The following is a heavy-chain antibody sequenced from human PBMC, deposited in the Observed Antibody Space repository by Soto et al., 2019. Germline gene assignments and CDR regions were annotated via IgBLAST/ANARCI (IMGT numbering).Heavy chain of an antibody. CDR1: GYTFTSYD. D-gene: IGHD6-19*01. CDR2: MNPNSGNT. CDR3: ARAVAVAADFVY. V-gene: IGHV1-8*01. Sequence: ASVKVSCKASGYTFTSYDINWVRQATGQGLEWMGWMNPNSGNTGYAQKFQGRVTMTRNTSISTAYMELSSLRSEDTAVYYCARAVAVAADFVYWGQGTQVTVSS. J-gene: IGHJ4*02.